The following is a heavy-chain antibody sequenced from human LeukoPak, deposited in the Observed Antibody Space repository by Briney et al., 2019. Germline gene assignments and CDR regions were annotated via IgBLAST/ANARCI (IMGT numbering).Heavy chain of an antibody. CDR3: ATDKYYTSLEY. Sequence: GGSLRLSCAASGFTFSSYAMSWVRQAPGKGLEWVSAISNSGGSTYYADSVKGRFTTSRDNSKTTLSLQMNSLRAEDTAVYYCATDKYYTSLEYWGQGTLVTVSS. CDR2: ISNSGGST. J-gene: IGHJ4*02. CDR1: GFTFSSYA. V-gene: IGHV3-23*01. D-gene: IGHD2-2*02.